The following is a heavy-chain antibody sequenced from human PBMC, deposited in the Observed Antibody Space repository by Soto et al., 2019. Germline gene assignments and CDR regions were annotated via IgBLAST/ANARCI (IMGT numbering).Heavy chain of an antibody. CDR2: IYPGDSDT. V-gene: IGHV5-51*01. J-gene: IGHJ6*02. CDR1: AYIFSPYF. Sequence: GQSWRVSSTVSAYIFSPYFNRFVRQMPGKGLEWTGFIYPGDSDTKYSPPFKGQVTISADKSINTAYLQWNSLKASDTAMYKCARHVTMSRGAIPFSEGMDFWGQGIMVTVS. D-gene: IGHD3-10*01. CDR3: ARHVTMSRGAIPFSEGMDF.